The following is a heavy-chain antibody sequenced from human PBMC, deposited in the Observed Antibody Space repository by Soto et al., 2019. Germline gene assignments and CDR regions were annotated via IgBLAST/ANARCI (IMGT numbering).Heavy chain of an antibody. CDR3: SPDRSDNSNSYDAFDT. Sequence: PSESLSLTCSVSGGCVSSGGHYWSWIRQPPGKGLEWIAYISDTGTTNYNPSLKSRVTIALDMSKNRVSRRLDSVTAADTAGYYSSPDRSDNSNSYDAFDTWGQGTMVAVSS. D-gene: IGHD1-20*01. CDR1: GGCVSSGGHY. CDR2: ISDTGTT. J-gene: IGHJ3*02. V-gene: IGHV4-61*08.